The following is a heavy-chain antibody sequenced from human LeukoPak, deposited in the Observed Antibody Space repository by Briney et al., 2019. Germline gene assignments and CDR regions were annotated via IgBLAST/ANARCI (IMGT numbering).Heavy chain of an antibody. J-gene: IGHJ3*02. V-gene: IGHV4-61*02. Sequence: SETLSLTRTVSGDSISSASYYWNWIRQPAGKGLEWIGRFYISGGTNYNPSLKSRVTISVDTSKNQFSLKLTSVTAADTAVYYCASLGGFAIWGQGTVVTVSS. CDR2: FYISGGT. CDR3: ASLGGFAI. CDR1: GDSISSASYY.